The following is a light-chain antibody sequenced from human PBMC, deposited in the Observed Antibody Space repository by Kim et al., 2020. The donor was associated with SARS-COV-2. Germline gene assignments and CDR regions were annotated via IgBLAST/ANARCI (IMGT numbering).Light chain of an antibody. CDR3: LVWDSSSDLYV. V-gene: IGLV3-21*04. J-gene: IGLJ1*01. Sequence: SYELTQPPSVSVAPGKTARITCGGNNIGSKSVHWYQQKPGQAPVLVIYYDSDRPSGIPERFSGSNSGNTATLTISRVEAGDEADYYCLVWDSSSDLYVFG. CDR2: YDS. CDR1: NIGSKS.